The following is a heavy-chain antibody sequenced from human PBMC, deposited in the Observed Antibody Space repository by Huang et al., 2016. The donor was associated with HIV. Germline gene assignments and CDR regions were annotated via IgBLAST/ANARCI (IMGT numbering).Heavy chain of an antibody. Sequence: VQLVESGGGVVQPGRSLRLACAASGFSFSTYGLHWVRQAQGKGTEWVAVISYDGSNKYYAHSVKGRFTISRDTSENKVYLQMNSLRHEDTAVYYCAKDGADEEWDIDYWGQGTLVTVSS. CDR3: AKDGADEEWDIDY. CDR1: GFSFSTYG. D-gene: IGHD1-26*01. CDR2: ISYDGSNK. J-gene: IGHJ4*02. V-gene: IGHV3-30*18.